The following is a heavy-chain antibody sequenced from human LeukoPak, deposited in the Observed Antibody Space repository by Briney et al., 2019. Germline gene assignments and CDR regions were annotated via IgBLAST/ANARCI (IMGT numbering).Heavy chain of an antibody. J-gene: IGHJ4*02. D-gene: IGHD2-8*01. CDR3: AIRYCTNGVCSFDY. CDR2: ISAYNGNT. Sequence: GASVKVSCKASGYTFTSYGISWVRQAPGQGLEWMGWISAYNGNTNYAQELQGRVTMTTDTSTSTAYMELRSLRSDDTAVYYCAIRYCTNGVCSFDYWGQGTLVTVSS. V-gene: IGHV1-18*01. CDR1: GYTFTSYG.